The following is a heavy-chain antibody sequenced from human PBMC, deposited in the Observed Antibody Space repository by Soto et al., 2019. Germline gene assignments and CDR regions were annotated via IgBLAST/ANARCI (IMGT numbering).Heavy chain of an antibody. Sequence: PGGSLRLSCAASESSFRSYSMNWVRQAPGKGLEWVSSISSSSGAIFYADSVKGRFTISRDNAKNSLYLRMNSLRAEDTAVYYCAREGGLRFLEWLSDYYYGMDVCGQGTTVTVSS. J-gene: IGHJ6*02. CDR2: ISSSSGAI. CDR3: AREGGLRFLEWLSDYYYGMDV. CDR1: ESSFRSYS. D-gene: IGHD3-3*01. V-gene: IGHV3-21*01.